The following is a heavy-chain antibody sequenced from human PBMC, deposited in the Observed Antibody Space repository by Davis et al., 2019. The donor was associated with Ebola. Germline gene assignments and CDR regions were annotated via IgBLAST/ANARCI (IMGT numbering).Heavy chain of an antibody. CDR2: IYPGDSYT. J-gene: IGHJ6*02. V-gene: IGHV5-51*01. CDR1: GYSFTTYW. Sequence: GGSLRLSCKGSGYSFTTYWIAWVRQMPGKGLEYMGIIYPGDSYTIYSPSFQGQVTISADVSISTAYLQWSSLKASDTAMYYCASSPYYYYGMDVWGQGTTVTVSS. CDR3: ASSPYYYYGMDV.